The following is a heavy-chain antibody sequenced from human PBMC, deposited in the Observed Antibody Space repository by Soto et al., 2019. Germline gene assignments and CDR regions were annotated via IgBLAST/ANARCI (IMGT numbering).Heavy chain of an antibody. Sequence: QVQLVESGGGVVQPGRSLRLSCAVSGFTVSTYGMHWVRQAPGMGLEWVAVISRDGGTKYYADSVKGRFTISRDNSRNTLFLEMNSLRGDDMPVYYCTGEVASGYWGQGTLVTVSS. V-gene: IGHV3-30*03. D-gene: IGHD2-8*02. CDR2: ISRDGGTK. CDR1: GFTVSTYG. CDR3: TGEVASGY. J-gene: IGHJ4*02.